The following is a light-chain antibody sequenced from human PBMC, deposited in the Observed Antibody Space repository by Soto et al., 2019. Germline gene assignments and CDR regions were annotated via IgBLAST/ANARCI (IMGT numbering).Light chain of an antibody. CDR2: DGS. CDR1: QSVRSSY. CDR3: QQYDNSAPLS. V-gene: IGKV3D-20*01. J-gene: IGKJ4*01. Sequence: EIVLTQSPATLSLSPGDRATLSCGASQSVRSSYVAWYQQKAGLAPRLLIYDGSSRASGIPDRFSGSGSGIDFTLTIGRLEPEDFAVYYCQQYDNSAPLSFGGGTKVDIK.